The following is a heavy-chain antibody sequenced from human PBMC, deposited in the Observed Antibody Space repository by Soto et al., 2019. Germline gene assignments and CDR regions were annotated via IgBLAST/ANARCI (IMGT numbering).Heavy chain of an antibody. D-gene: IGHD2-8*02. CDR2: VFYGGT. CDR1: GRSLSSNY. Sequence: PSETLSLTCSVSGRSLSSNYWSWIRQSPEKGLEWLGYVFYGGTDYNPSLEGRITMSVETSKRQFSLKLSSVTAADTAVYYGASYRWAFYFENWVQGIMVTVSS. J-gene: IGHJ4*02. CDR3: ASYRWAFYFEN. V-gene: IGHV4-59*01.